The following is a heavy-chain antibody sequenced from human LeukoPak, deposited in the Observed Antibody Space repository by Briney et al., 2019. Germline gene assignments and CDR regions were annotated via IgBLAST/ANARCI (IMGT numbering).Heavy chain of an antibody. Sequence: SETLSLTCTVSGGSISSYYWSWIRQPPGKGLEWIGYIYYSGSTNYNPSLKSRVTISVDTSKNQFSLKLSSVTAADTAVYYCASVWFGEFTGWFDPWGQGTLVTVSS. CDR3: ASVWFGEFTGWFDP. D-gene: IGHD3-10*01. CDR1: GGSISSYY. CDR2: IYYSGST. V-gene: IGHV4-59*01. J-gene: IGHJ5*02.